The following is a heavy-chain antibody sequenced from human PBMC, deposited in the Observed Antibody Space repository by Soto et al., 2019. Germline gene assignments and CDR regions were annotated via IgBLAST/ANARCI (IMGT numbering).Heavy chain of an antibody. D-gene: IGHD1-26*01. V-gene: IGHV2-5*02. CDR2: IYWDDSK. J-gene: IGHJ4*02. Sequence: QITLKESGPTLVKPTQTLTLTCTFSGISLTTDRVGVGWIRQPPGEALEWLAVIYWDDSKTYRPSLEGRLTITKDTSKNQVALTMTNMDSLDTATYYCAHAYGGRSLYWGQGTLVTVSS. CDR3: AHAYGGRSLY. CDR1: GISLTTDRVG.